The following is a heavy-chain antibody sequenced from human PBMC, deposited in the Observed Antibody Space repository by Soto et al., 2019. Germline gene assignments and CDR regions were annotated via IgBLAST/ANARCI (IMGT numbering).Heavy chain of an antibody. V-gene: IGHV1-18*01. CDR3: ARVGGALGDLDY. Sequence: ASVKVSCKASGYTFATYAVSWVRQAPGQGLEWMGWISAYNGNTINAQKFQGRVTLTTDTSTSTAYMALTGLTSDDTAVYYCARVGGALGDLDYWGQGTLVTVSS. CDR1: GYTFATYA. D-gene: IGHD3-16*01. J-gene: IGHJ4*02. CDR2: ISAYNGNT.